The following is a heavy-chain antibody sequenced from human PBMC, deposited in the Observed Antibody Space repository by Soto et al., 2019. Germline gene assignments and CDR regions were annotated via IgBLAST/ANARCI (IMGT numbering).Heavy chain of an antibody. V-gene: IGHV6-1*01. CDR1: GDSVSSNSAA. CDR2: TYYRSKWYN. CDR3: ARDAYATLRGAFDI. D-gene: IGHD4-17*01. J-gene: IGHJ3*02. Sequence: KQSQTLSLTCAISGDSVSSNSAAWNWIRQSPSRGLEWLGRTYYRSKWYNDYAVSVKSRITINPDTSKNQFSLQLNSVTPEDTAVYYCARDAYATLRGAFDIWGQGTMVTVSS.